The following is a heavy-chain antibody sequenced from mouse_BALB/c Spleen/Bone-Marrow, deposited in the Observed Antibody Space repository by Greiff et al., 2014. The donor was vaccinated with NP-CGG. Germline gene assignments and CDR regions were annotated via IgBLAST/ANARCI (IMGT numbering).Heavy chain of an antibody. D-gene: IGHD1-1*01. CDR2: IDPANGNS. CDR3: AFITTVVEYYFDY. Sequence: EVKLQESXAELVKPGASVKLSCTASGFNIKDTYMHWVKQRPEQGLEWIGRIDPANGNSKYDPKFQGKATITADTSSNTAYLQLSSLTSEDTAVYYCAFITTVVEYYFDYWGQGTTLTVSS. J-gene: IGHJ2*01. CDR1: GFNIKDTY. V-gene: IGHV14-3*02.